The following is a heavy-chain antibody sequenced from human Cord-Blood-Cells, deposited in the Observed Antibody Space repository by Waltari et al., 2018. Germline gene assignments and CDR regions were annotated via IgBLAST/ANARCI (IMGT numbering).Heavy chain of an antibody. J-gene: IGHJ6*02. CDR1: GFPFADSA. CDR3: AKDIGGATTYYYYGMDV. CDR2: ISWDGGST. D-gene: IGHD1-26*01. V-gene: IGHV3-43D*03. Sequence: EVQLVESGGVVVQPGGSLRLSCAASGFPFADSAMHWVRQAPGTGLEWVSLISWDGGSTYYADSVKGRFTISRDNSKNSLYLQMNSLRAEDTALYYCAKDIGGATTYYYYGMDVWGQGTTVTVSS.